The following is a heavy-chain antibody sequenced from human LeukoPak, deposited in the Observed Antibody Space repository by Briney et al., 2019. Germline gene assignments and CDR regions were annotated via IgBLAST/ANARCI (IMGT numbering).Heavy chain of an antibody. CDR2: INHSGST. J-gene: IGHJ4*02. V-gene: IGHV4-34*01. D-gene: IGHD3-10*01. CDR1: GGSFSGYY. Sequence: SETLSLTCAVYGGSFSGYYWSWIRQPPGKGLEWIGEINHSGSTNYNPSLKSRVTISVDTSNNQFSLKLSSVTAADTAVYYCARGGRPNYWGQGILVTVSS. CDR3: ARGGRPNY.